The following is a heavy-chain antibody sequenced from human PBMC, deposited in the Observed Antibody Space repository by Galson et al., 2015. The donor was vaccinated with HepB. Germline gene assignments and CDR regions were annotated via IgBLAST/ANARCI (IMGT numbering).Heavy chain of an antibody. D-gene: IGHD1-26*01. CDR1: GFTFDDYA. Sequence: SLRLSCAASGFTFDDYAMHWVRQAPGKGLEWVSGISWNSGSIGYADSVKGRFTISRDNAKDSLYLQMNSLRAEDTALYYCAKDKYSGSYYYFDYWGQGTLVTVSS. J-gene: IGHJ4*02. V-gene: IGHV3-9*01. CDR3: AKDKYSGSYYYFDY. CDR2: ISWNSGSI.